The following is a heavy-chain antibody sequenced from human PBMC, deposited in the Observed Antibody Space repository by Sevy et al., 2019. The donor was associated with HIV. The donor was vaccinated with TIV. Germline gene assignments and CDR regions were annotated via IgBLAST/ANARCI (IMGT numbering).Heavy chain of an antibody. CDR3: AKDKGTMIVVVISYYYYGMDV. D-gene: IGHD3-22*01. CDR2: FSGSGGST. V-gene: IGHV3-23*01. J-gene: IGHJ6*02. CDR1: GFTFSSYA. Sequence: GGSLRLSCAASGFTFSSYAMSWVRQAPGKGLEWVSAFSGSGGSTYYADSVKGRFTISRDNSKNTLYLQMNSLRAEDTAVYYCAKDKGTMIVVVISYYYYGMDVWGQGTTVTVSS.